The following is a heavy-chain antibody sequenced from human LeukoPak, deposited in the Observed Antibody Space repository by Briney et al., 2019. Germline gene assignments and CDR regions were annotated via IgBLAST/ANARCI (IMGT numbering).Heavy chain of an antibody. V-gene: IGHV1-46*01. CDR2: INPSGGST. CDR1: GYTFTSYY. J-gene: IGHJ6*03. CDR3: ARVTRTYFYYYYMDV. Sequence: ASVKVSCKASGYTFTSYYMHWVRQAPGQGLEWMGIINPSGGSTSYAQKFQGRVTISVDTSKNQFSLKLSSLTAADTAVYYCARVTRTYFYYYYMDVWGKGTTVTVSS.